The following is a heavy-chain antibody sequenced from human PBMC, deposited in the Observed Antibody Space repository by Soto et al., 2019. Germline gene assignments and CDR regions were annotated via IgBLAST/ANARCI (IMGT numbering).Heavy chain of an antibody. Sequence: GGSLRLSCAASGFTFSSYEMNWVRQAPGKGLEWVSYISSSGSTIYYADSVKGRFTISRDNAKNSLYLQMNSLRAEDTAVYYCAGGYSYGYNFDYWGQGTLVTVSS. CDR2: ISSSGSTI. J-gene: IGHJ4*02. CDR3: AGGYSYGYNFDY. D-gene: IGHD5-18*01. V-gene: IGHV3-48*03. CDR1: GFTFSSYE.